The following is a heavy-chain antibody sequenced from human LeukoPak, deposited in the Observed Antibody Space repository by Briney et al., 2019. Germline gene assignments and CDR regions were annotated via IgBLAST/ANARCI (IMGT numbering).Heavy chain of an antibody. CDR1: GFTFSSYA. D-gene: IGHD3-9*01. V-gene: IGHV3-64*01. CDR2: ISSNGGST. Sequence: GGSLRLSCAASGFTFSSYAMHWVRQAPGKGLEYVSAISSNGGSTYYANSVKGRFTISRDNSKNTLYLQMGSLRAEDMAVYYCARDAFPGRYDILTGYNYYYMDVWGKGTTVTISS. CDR3: ARDAFPGRYDILTGYNYYYMDV. J-gene: IGHJ6*03.